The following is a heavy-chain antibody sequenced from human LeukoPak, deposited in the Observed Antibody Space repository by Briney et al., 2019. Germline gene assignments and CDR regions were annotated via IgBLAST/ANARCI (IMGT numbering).Heavy chain of an antibody. J-gene: IGHJ4*02. CDR2: IIPIFGTA. CDR1: GGTLSSYA. CDR3: ARGGYSSGWYYFDY. Sequence: GASVKVSCKASGGTLSSYAISWVRQAPGQGLEWMGRIIPIFGTANYAQKFQGRATITTDESTSTAYMELSSLRSEDTAVYYCARGGYSSGWYYFDYWGQGTLVTVSS. D-gene: IGHD6-19*01. V-gene: IGHV1-69*05.